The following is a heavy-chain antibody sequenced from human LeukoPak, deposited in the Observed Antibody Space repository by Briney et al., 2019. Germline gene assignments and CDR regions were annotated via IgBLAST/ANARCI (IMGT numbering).Heavy chain of an antibody. J-gene: IGHJ4*02. CDR1: GFTFSSYA. CDR2: ISYDGSNK. Sequence: GGSLRLSCAASGFTFSSYAMHWVRQAPGKGLEWVAVISYDGSNKYYADSVKGRFTISRDNSKNTLYLQMNSLRAEDTAVYYCARGSLIPSSRYGDYPWWGQGTLVTVSS. V-gene: IGHV3-30-3*01. D-gene: IGHD4-17*01. CDR3: ARGSLIPSSRYGDYPW.